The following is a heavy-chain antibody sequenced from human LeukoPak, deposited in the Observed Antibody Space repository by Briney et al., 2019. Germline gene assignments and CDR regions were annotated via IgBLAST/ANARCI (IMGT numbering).Heavy chain of an antibody. CDR2: ISYDGSNK. V-gene: IGHV3-30*14. Sequence: GGSLRLSCAASGFTFSSYAMHWVRQAPGKGLEWVAVISYDGSNKYYADSVKGRFTISRDNSRNTLYIQMNSLRVEDTAVYYCARDIPNNWGLGYWGQGTLVTVSS. D-gene: IGHD7-27*01. CDR1: GFTFSSYA. J-gene: IGHJ4*02. CDR3: ARDIPNNWGLGY.